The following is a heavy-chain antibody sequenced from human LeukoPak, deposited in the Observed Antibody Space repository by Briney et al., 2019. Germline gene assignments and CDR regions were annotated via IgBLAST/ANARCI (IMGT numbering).Heavy chain of an antibody. V-gene: IGHV3-7*01. CDR2: IKQDGSEK. D-gene: IGHD3-10*01. CDR3: ARAGYYYGSGSYLDY. J-gene: IGHJ4*02. Sequence: PGGSLRLSCAASGFTFSNAWMSWVRQAPGKGLEWVANIKQDGSEKYYVDSVKGRFTISRDDAKNSLYLQMNSLRAEDTAVYYCARAGYYYGSGSYLDYWGQGTLVTVSS. CDR1: GFTFSNAW.